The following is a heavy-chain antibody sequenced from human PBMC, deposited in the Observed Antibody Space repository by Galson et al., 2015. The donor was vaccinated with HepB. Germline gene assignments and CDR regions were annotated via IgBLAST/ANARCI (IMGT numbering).Heavy chain of an antibody. Sequence: SLRLSCAASGFTFSNAWMSWVRQAPGKGLEWVGRIKSKTDGGTTDYAAPVKGRFTISRDDSKNTLYLQMNSLKTEDTAVYYCTTDPSSSGGNSFSYYGMDVWGQGTTVTVSS. CDR3: TTDPSSSGGNSFSYYGMDV. CDR1: GFTFSNAW. J-gene: IGHJ6*02. D-gene: IGHD4-23*01. CDR2: IKSKTDGGTT. V-gene: IGHV3-15*01.